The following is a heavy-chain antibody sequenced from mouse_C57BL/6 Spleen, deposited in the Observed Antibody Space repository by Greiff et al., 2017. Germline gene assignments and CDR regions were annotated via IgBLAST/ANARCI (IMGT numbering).Heavy chain of an antibody. V-gene: IGHV7-1*01. J-gene: IGHJ3*01. D-gene: IGHD2-3*01. CDR1: GFTFSDFY. CDR2: SRNKANDYTT. CDR3: ARDDGYWAFAY. Sequence: EVQVVESGGGLVQSGRSLRLSCATSGFTFSDFYMEWVRQAPGKGLEWIAASRNKANDYTTEYSASVKGRFIVSRDTSQSILYLQMNALRAEDTAIYYCARDDGYWAFAYWGQGTLVTVSA.